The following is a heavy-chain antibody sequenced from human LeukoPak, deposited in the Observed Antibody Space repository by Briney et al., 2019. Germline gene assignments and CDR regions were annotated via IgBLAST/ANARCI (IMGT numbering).Heavy chain of an antibody. CDR3: ARDYTYRSSSIIDY. CDR1: GFTFSDYY. Sequence: GGSLRLSCAASGFTFSDYYMSWIRQAPGKGLEWVSYISSSGSTIYYADSVKGRFTISRDNAKNSLYLQMHSLRDEDTAVYYCARDYTYRSSSIIDYWGQGTLVTVSS. D-gene: IGHD6-6*01. CDR2: ISSSGSTI. V-gene: IGHV3-11*04. J-gene: IGHJ4*02.